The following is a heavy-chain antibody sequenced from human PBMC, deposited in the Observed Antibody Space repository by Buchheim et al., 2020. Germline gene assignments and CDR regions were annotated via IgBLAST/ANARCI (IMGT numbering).Heavy chain of an antibody. Sequence: EVQLLESGGGLVQPGGSLRLSCAASGFTSSSYAMSWVRQAPGKGLEWVSSISGSGRSTDYADPVKGRFTISRDNSKNTRYLQMNSLRAEDTAVYYCAKDLLSTNSYYFDYWGQGTL. CDR3: AKDLLSTNSYYFDY. V-gene: IGHV3-23*01. CDR1: GFTSSSYA. D-gene: IGHD5/OR15-5a*01. CDR2: ISGSGRST. J-gene: IGHJ4*02.